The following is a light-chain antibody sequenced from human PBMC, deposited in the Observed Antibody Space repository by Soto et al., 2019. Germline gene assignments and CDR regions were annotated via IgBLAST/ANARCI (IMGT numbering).Light chain of an antibody. CDR3: CSYAGSYTYV. CDR2: DVS. J-gene: IGLJ1*01. Sequence: QSALTQPRSVSGSPGQSVTISCTGTSSDVGGYNYVSWYQQHPGKAPKLMIYDVSQRPSGVPDRFSGSKSGNTASLTISGLQAEDEADYYCCSYAGSYTYVFGTGTKRTVL. CDR1: SSDVGGYNY. V-gene: IGLV2-11*01.